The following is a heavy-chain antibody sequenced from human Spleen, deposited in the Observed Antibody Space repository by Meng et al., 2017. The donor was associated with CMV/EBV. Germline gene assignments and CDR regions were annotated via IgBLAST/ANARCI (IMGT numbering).Heavy chain of an antibody. V-gene: IGHV4-34*01. Sequence: VYDASCSGYYWSWIRQPPGKGLEWIGEIYHSGATNYNPSLESRLTMSVDTSKNHFSLKLTSVTAADTAVYYCARVSVIAVAGNWFDPWGQGTLVTVSS. CDR3: ARVSVIAVAGNWFDP. D-gene: IGHD6-19*01. CDR1: DASCSGYY. J-gene: IGHJ5*02. CDR2: IYHSGAT.